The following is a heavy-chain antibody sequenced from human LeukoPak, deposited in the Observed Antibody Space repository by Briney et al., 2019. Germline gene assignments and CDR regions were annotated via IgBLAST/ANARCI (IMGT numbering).Heavy chain of an antibody. V-gene: IGHV3-21*01. Sequence: GGSLRLSCAASGFTFSSYSMNWVRQASGKGLEWVSSISSSSSYIYYADSVKGRFTISRDNAKNSLYLQMNSLRAEDTAVYYCARADASIAVALFDYWGQGTLVTVSS. CDR2: ISSSSSYI. J-gene: IGHJ4*02. CDR3: ARADASIAVALFDY. D-gene: IGHD6-19*01. CDR1: GFTFSSYS.